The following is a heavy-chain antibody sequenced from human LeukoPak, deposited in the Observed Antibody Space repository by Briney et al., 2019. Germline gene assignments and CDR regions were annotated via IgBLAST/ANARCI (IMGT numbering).Heavy chain of an antibody. J-gene: IGHJ5*02. CDR2: INHSGST. CDR3: ATYVIPNWFDP. D-gene: IGHD2-21*01. CDR1: GGSFSGYY. V-gene: IGHV4-34*01. Sequence: SETLSLTCAVYGGSFSGYYWSWIRQPPGKGLEWIGEINHSGSTNYNPSFKSRVTISVDTSKNQFSLKLSSVTAADTAVYYCATYVIPNWFDPWGQGTLVTVSS.